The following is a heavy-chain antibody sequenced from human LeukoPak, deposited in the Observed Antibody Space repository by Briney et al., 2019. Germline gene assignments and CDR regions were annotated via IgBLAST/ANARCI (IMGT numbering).Heavy chain of an antibody. CDR3: ARSPVYYGDYPSTYAFDI. CDR2: IYSSGRT. Sequence: GGSLRLSCVASGFTVSSDCITWVRQAPGKGLEWVSPIYSSGRTYYSDSVKGRFTISRDNSKNTLSLQMNSLRAEDSAVYYCARSPVYYGDYPSTYAFDIWGQGTMVIVSS. CDR1: GFTVSSDC. D-gene: IGHD4-17*01. V-gene: IGHV3-53*01. J-gene: IGHJ3*02.